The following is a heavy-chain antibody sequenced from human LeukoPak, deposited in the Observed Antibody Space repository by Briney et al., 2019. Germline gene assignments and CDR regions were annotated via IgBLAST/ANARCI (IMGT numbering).Heavy chain of an antibody. J-gene: IGHJ6*04. CDR3: ARGLEGITMVRGVIPIGMDV. V-gene: IGHV3-53*01. Sequence: GGSLRLSCAASGFTFSTYAMGWVRQAPGKGLEWVSVIYSGGSTYYADSVKGRFTISRDNSKNMLYLQMNSLRAEDTAVYYCARGLEGITMVRGVIPIGMDVWGKGTTVTVSS. CDR1: GFTFSTYA. D-gene: IGHD3-10*01. CDR2: IYSGGST.